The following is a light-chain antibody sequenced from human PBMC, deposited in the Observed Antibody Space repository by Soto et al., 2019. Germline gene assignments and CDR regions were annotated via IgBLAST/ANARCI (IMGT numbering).Light chain of an antibody. CDR2: AAS. CDR1: QSINVY. CDR3: QQTYNTPET. V-gene: IGKV1-39*01. Sequence: DIQMTQSPSSLSASVGERVTITCRASQSINVYLNWYQQKPGKAPNLLIYAASSLQSGVPSRFSGSDSGTDFTLTISSLQPEDFATYFCQQTYNTPETFGQGTKVEIK. J-gene: IGKJ1*01.